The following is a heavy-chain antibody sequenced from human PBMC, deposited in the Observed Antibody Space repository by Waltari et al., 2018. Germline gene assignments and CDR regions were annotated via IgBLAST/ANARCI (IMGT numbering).Heavy chain of an antibody. V-gene: IGHV4-59*01. J-gene: IGHJ5*02. CDR2: IYYTGST. CDR1: GGSISGFY. CDR3: ARGGGGDWEWFDP. Sequence: QVQLQESGPSLLKPSEPLSLICTVSGGSISGFYWSWVRQPPGKGLDWIGYIYYTGSTNLNPSLRSRVTMSVDTSKNQFSLKLGSVTAADTAFYYCARGGGGDWEWFDPWGQGTLVTVSS. D-gene: IGHD2-21*02.